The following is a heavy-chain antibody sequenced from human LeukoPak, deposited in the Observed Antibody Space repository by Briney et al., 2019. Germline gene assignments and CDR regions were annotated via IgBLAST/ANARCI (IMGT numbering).Heavy chain of an antibody. Sequence: ASVKVSCKASGYTSISYGISWVRQAPGQGLEWMGWISTYNGITNYVQKFQGRVTMTTDTSTSTAYMELRSLRSDDTAVYYCAGGRGGSGSHDWYDPWGQGTQVTVSS. D-gene: IGHD3-10*01. J-gene: IGHJ5*02. CDR2: ISTYNGIT. CDR1: GYTSISYG. CDR3: AGGRGGSGSHDWYDP. V-gene: IGHV1-18*01.